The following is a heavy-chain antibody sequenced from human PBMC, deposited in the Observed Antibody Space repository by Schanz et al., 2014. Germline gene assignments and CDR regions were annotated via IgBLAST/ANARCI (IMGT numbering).Heavy chain of an antibody. CDR3: TTGGRRGYSHYFYGMDV. Sequence: EVQLVESGGGLVQPGGSLRLSCAASGFTSSNAWMSWVRQAPGKGLEWVGRIKTKTDGGTTDYAAPVKGRFTISRDNSTNPLYLQMNSLKTEDTAVYYCTTGGRRGYSHYFYGMDVWGQGTTVTVSS. V-gene: IGHV3-15*01. D-gene: IGHD5-18*01. CDR2: IKTKTDGGTT. CDR1: GFTSSNAW. J-gene: IGHJ6*02.